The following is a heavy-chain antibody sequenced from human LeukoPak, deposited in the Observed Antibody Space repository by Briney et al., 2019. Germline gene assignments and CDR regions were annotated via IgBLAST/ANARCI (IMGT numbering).Heavy chain of an antibody. CDR2: MYHSGNS. Sequence: SETLSLTCSVSGYSVSGAYYWGWIRQPPGKGLEWIGTMYHSGNSYYNPSLQSRVTISVDTSKNQFSLKLISVTAADTAVYYCARFATGGLYYFDYWGQGTLVIVSS. J-gene: IGHJ4*02. CDR1: GYSVSGAYY. CDR3: ARFATGGLYYFDY. D-gene: IGHD6-19*01. V-gene: IGHV4-38-2*01.